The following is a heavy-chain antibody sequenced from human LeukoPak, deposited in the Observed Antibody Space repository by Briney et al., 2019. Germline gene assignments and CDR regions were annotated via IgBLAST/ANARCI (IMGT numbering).Heavy chain of an antibody. V-gene: IGHV1-2*02. Sequence: GASVKVSCKASGYTFTGYYIHWVRQAPGQGLEWMGWINPNSGGTNYAQKFQGRVTMTRDTSISTAYMELSRLRSDDTAVYYCARPLSPYYDSSGYYSLDYWGQGTLVTVSS. J-gene: IGHJ4*02. D-gene: IGHD3-22*01. CDR1: GYTFTGYY. CDR2: INPNSGGT. CDR3: ARPLSPYYDSSGYYSLDY.